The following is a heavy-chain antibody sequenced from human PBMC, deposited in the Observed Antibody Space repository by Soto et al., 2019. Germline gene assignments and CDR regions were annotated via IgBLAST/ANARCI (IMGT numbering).Heavy chain of an antibody. CDR3: AKDRPGSGSPMPYFDY. D-gene: IGHD3-10*01. CDR1: GFIFSNYD. CDR2: ISGSGGDT. J-gene: IGHJ4*02. V-gene: IGHV3-23*01. Sequence: PGGSLRLSCAASGFIFSNYDMSWVRQDTGKGLEWVSGISGSGGDTYNADSVKGRFTISRDNSKNTLYLQMNSLRAEDTAVYYCAKDRPGSGSPMPYFDYWGQGTLVTVSS.